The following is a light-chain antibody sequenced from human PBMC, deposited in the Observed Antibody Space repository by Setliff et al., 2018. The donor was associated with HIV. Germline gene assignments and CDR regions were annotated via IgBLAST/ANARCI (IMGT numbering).Light chain of an antibody. J-gene: IGLJ1*01. Sequence: QSALAQPASVSGSPGQSITISCTGTSSDVGASDSVSWYQQHPGEAPKLIIYDVYNRPSEDSYRFSGSKSGNTASLTISVLQAADDADYYCHSYTSSGSGVFGTGTKVTVL. CDR1: SSDVGASDS. CDR2: DVY. V-gene: IGLV2-14*03. CDR3: HSYTSSGSGV.